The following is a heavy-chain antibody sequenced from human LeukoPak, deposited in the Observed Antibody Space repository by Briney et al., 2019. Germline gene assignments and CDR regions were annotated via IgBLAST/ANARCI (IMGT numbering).Heavy chain of an antibody. Sequence: PSETLSLTCTVSGGSINSYYWGWIRQPAGKGLEWISRIYTSGSTNYNPSLKSRVTISVDTSKNQFSLKLSSVTAADTAVYYCARHYFRGRGGMDVWGQGTTVTVSS. CDR2: IYTSGST. J-gene: IGHJ6*02. V-gene: IGHV4-4*07. CDR3: ARHYFRGRGGMDV. D-gene: IGHD3-9*01. CDR1: GGSINSYY.